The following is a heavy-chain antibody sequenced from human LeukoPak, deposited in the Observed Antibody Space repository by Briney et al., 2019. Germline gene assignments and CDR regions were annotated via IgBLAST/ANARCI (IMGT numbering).Heavy chain of an antibody. D-gene: IGHD3-22*01. J-gene: IGHJ3*01. CDR2: ISSSSSYI. V-gene: IGHV3-21*01. CDR3: ARSGRSELGDYYDSSGYYPDAFGV. Sequence: GGSLRLSCAASGFTFSSYSMNWVRQAPGKGLEWVSSISSSSSYIYYADSVKGRFTISRDNAKKSLYLQMNSLRAEDTAVYYCARSGRSELGDYYDSSGYYPDAFGVWGQGTMVTVSS. CDR1: GFTFSSYS.